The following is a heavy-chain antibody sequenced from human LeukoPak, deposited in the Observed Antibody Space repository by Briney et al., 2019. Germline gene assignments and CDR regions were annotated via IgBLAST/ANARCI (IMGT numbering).Heavy chain of an antibody. Sequence: PSETLSLTCTVSGVPVSTTTSFWAWIRQPPGKGLEWIGNVYYSGSTHYSPSLKSRVTISLDTPKNQFSLRLTSVTAADTAVYYCARHGLYQDYGYWGQGTLVTVSS. J-gene: IGHJ4*02. V-gene: IGHV4-39*01. CDR1: GVPVSTTTSF. D-gene: IGHD3-16*01. CDR2: VYYSGST. CDR3: ARHGLYQDYGY.